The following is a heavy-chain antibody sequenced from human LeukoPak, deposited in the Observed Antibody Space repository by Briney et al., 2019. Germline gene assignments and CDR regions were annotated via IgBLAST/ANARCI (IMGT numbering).Heavy chain of an antibody. V-gene: IGHV1-3*01. CDR3: ARASSIAAAGLDY. CDR1: GYTFTSYA. Sequence: ASVKVSCKASGYTFTSYAIHWVRQAPGQRLEWMGWINAGNGNTKYSQKFQGRVTMTRNTSISTAYMELSSLRSEDTAVYYCARASSIAAAGLDYWGQGTLVTVSS. CDR2: INAGNGNT. D-gene: IGHD6-13*01. J-gene: IGHJ4*02.